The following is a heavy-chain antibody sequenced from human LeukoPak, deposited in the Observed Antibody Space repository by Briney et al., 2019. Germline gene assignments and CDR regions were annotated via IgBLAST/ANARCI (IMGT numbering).Heavy chain of an antibody. J-gene: IGHJ4*02. V-gene: IGHV1-46*01. CDR3: ARDQEAFDY. CDR2: IYPRDGST. CDR1: GYSATSNY. Sequence: ASVKVSCKASGYSATSNYIHWVRQAPGHGLEWMGMIYPRDGSTSYAQKFQGRVTVTRDTSTSTVHMELSGLRSEDTAVYYCARDQEAFDYWGQGTLVTVSS.